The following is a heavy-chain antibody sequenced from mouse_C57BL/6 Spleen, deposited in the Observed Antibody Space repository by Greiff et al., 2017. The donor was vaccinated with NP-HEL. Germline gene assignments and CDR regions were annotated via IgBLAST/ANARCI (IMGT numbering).Heavy chain of an antibody. CDR1: GYTFTSYW. D-gene: IGHD2-10*02. Sequence: QVQLQQPGAELVRPGSSVKLSCKASGYTFTSYWMHWVKQRPIQGLEWIGNIDPSDSETHYNQKFKDKATLTVDKSSSTAYMQLSSLTSEDSAVYYCARSGYGNYWDYYAMDYWGQGTSVTVSS. V-gene: IGHV1-52*01. J-gene: IGHJ4*01. CDR2: IDPSDSET. CDR3: ARSGYGNYWDYYAMDY.